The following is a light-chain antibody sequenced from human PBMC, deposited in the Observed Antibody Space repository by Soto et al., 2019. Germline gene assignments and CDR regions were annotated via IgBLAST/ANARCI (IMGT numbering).Light chain of an antibody. Sequence: DIQMTQSPSTLSSSVGDRVTITCRASQSISSWLAWYQQKQGQAPKLLIYKASCLASGVPARFSGSGSGTEFTLTISSLQPDDFATYYCQQYNSYPYTFGQGTKLEIK. V-gene: IGKV1-5*03. CDR3: QQYNSYPYT. J-gene: IGKJ2*01. CDR2: KAS. CDR1: QSISSW.